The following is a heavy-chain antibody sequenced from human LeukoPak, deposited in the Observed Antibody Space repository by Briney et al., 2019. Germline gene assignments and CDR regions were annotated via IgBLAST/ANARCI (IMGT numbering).Heavy chain of an antibody. J-gene: IGHJ3*02. CDR3: ARALVRRGPYYDILTGYHPSDAFDI. D-gene: IGHD3-9*01. CDR2: INPNSGGT. CDR1: GYTFTGYY. V-gene: IGHV1-2*02. Sequence: GASVKVSCKASGYTFTGYYMHWVRQAPGQGLEWMGWINPNSGGTNYAQKFQGSVTMTRDTSISTAYMELSRLRSDDTAVYYCARALVRRGPYYDILTGYHPSDAFDIWGQGTMVTVSS.